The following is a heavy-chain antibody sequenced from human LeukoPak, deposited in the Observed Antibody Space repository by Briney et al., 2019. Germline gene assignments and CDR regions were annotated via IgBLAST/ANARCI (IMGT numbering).Heavy chain of an antibody. V-gene: IGHV5-51*01. Sequence: GESLKISCKSSAYSFTRYWIAWVRHMPGRGLEWMGIIYPGDSDTRYSPSFQGQVTISADKSISTAYLQWSSLKASDTAMYYCARLEGITMVRGVIIEGYFDYWGQGTLVTVSS. J-gene: IGHJ4*02. D-gene: IGHD3-10*01. CDR3: ARLEGITMVRGVIIEGYFDY. CDR2: IYPGDSDT. CDR1: AYSFTRYW.